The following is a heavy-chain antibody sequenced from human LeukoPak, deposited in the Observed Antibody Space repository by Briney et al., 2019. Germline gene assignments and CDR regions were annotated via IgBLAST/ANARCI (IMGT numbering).Heavy chain of an antibody. Sequence: QPGGSLRLSCAASGFTFSSYAMSWVRQAPGKGLEWVSAISGSGGSTYYADSVKGRFTISRDNSKNTLYLQMNSLRAEDTAVYYCAKAITMIVVVTADDAFYIWGQGRMVTVSS. CDR3: AKAITMIVVVTADDAFYI. V-gene: IGHV3-23*01. J-gene: IGHJ3*02. D-gene: IGHD3-22*01. CDR1: GFTFSSYA. CDR2: ISGSGGST.